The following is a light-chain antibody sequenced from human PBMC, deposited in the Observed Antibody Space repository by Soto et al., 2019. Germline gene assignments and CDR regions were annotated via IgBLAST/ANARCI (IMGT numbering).Light chain of an antibody. J-gene: IGKJ4*01. V-gene: IGKV1-33*01. CDR3: QQYSSVLS. CDR1: HDVSWN. CDR2: DAS. Sequence: DIQMTQSPSSLSASVGDRVTIACQSSHDVSWNLNWVQQKPGEAHKLLVYDASNLERGVPSRFSGSGSGTDFALTISSLQPEDVATYYCQQYSSVLSFGGGTEVDLK.